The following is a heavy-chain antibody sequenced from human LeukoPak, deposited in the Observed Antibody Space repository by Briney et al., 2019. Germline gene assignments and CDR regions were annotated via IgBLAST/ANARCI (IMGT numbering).Heavy chain of an antibody. J-gene: IGHJ3*02. CDR2: IYHSGST. Sequence: PSQTLSLTCAVSGGSISSGGYSWSWIRQPPGKGLEWIGYIYHSGSTYYNPSLKSRVTISVDRSKNQFSLKLSSVTAADTAVYYCARGGTGEGTLGDAFDIWGQGTMVTVSS. D-gene: IGHD7-27*01. CDR3: ARGGTGEGTLGDAFDI. CDR1: GGSISSGGYS. V-gene: IGHV4-30-2*01.